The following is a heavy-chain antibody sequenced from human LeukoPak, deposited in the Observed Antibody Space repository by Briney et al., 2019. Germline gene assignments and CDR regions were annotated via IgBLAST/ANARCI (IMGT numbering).Heavy chain of an antibody. Sequence: PSQTLSLTCTVSGGSISSGDYYWSWIRQPPGKGLEWIGYIYYSGSTYYNPSLKSRVTISVDTSKNQFSLRLRSVTAADTAVYYCARERRSGSGSSPFDYWGQGTLVTVSP. D-gene: IGHD3-10*01. V-gene: IGHV4-30-4*01. CDR2: IYYSGST. J-gene: IGHJ4*02. CDR3: ARERRSGSGSSPFDY. CDR1: GGSISSGDYY.